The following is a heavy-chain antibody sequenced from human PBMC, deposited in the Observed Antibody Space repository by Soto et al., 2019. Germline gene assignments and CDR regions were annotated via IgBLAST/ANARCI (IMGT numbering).Heavy chain of an antibody. CDR1: GFTFSSYW. D-gene: IGHD3-16*01. J-gene: IGHJ4*02. V-gene: IGHV3-23*01. Sequence: GGSLRLSCAASGFTFSSYWMHWVRQAPGKGLEWVSRTSATASTTYYTDSVKGRFTISRDNSRNTVYLQMNSLRADDTAVYYCAKDRLAGGFDYWGQGTLVTVSS. CDR2: TSATASTT. CDR3: AKDRLAGGFDY.